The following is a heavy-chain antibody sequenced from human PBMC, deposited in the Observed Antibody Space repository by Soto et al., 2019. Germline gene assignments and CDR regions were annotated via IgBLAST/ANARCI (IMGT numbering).Heavy chain of an antibody. D-gene: IGHD6-13*01. J-gene: IGHJ4*02. V-gene: IGHV4-39*01. CDR2: IYYSGST. CDR3: ASQSAVGTRRGACYVDC. CDR1: GDSISSSIYY. Sequence: QLQLQESGPGLVKPSETLFLICPVSGDSISSSIYYWGWIRQPPGKGLEWIGTIYYSGSTFYNPSLKSRVTISVDTSKNQFSLRLSSVTPADTAVYYCASQSAVGTRRGACYVDCWGQGTLVNVSS.